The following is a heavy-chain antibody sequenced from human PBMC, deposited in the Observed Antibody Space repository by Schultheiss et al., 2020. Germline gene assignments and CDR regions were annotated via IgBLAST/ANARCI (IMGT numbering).Heavy chain of an antibody. CDR3: ARGKYGDYSSWFDP. D-gene: IGHD4-17*01. Sequence: SETLSLTCAVSGGSISSGDYYWSWIRQPPGKGLEWIGYAFHDGSFNYNPSLKSRVTISVDTSNSQFSLKLSSVTAADTAVYYCARGKYGDYSSWFDPWGQGTLVTVSS. V-gene: IGHV4-61*08. J-gene: IGHJ5*02. CDR1: GGSISSGDYY. CDR2: AFHDGSF.